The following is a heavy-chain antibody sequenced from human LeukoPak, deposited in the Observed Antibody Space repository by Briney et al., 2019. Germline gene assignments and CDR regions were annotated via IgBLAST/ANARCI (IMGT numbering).Heavy chain of an antibody. V-gene: IGHV4-30-2*01. Sequence: TLSLTCAVSGGSLSSGGYSWSWSRQPPGRGLEWIGYIYHSGSTYYNPSLKSRVTISVDRSKNQFSLKLSSVTAADTAVYYCARSVDGVLNDYWGQGTLVTVSS. CDR3: ARSVDGVLNDY. J-gene: IGHJ4*02. CDR2: IYHSGST. CDR1: GGSLSSGGYS. D-gene: IGHD5-12*01.